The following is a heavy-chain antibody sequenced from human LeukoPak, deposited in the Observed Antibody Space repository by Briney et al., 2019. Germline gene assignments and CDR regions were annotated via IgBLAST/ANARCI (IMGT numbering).Heavy chain of an antibody. V-gene: IGHV4-34*01. CDR2: INHSGST. CDR1: GGSISGYY. CDR3: ARGPTIFSITIFGVVTHDFDY. Sequence: SETLSLTCAVYGGSISGYYWSWIRQPPGKGLEWIGEINHSGSTNYNPSLKSRVTISVDTSKNQFSLKLSSVTAADTAVYYCARGPTIFSITIFGVVTHDFDYWGQGTLVTVSS. D-gene: IGHD3-3*01. J-gene: IGHJ4*02.